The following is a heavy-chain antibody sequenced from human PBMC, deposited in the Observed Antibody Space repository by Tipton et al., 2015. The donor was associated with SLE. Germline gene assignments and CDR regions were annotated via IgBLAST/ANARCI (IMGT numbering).Heavy chain of an antibody. CDR2: IKQDGSEK. CDR3: ARTNWLDS. CDR1: GFSFNSLW. V-gene: IGHV3-7*01. Sequence: SLRLSCAASGFSFNSLWMNWVRQAPGKGLEWVANIKQDGSEKNYVDSVKGRFTISRDNAKNSLYLQMNSLRDEDTAVYYCARTNWLDSWGQGTLVTVSS. J-gene: IGHJ5*01.